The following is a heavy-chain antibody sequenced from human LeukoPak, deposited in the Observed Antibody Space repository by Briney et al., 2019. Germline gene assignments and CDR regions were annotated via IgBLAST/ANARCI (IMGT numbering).Heavy chain of an antibody. V-gene: IGHV1-18*01. CDR3: ARDGCSTTNCYVQNWFDP. D-gene: IGHD2-2*01. Sequence: ASVTVSSTASVYTFTSYAITWVRQAPGQGLEWMGWISAYNSNTNYAQKLQGRVTMTTDTSTSTAYMELRSLRSDDTAVYFCARDGCSTTNCYVQNWFDPWGQGTLVTVSS. J-gene: IGHJ5*02. CDR2: ISAYNSNT. CDR1: VYTFTSYA.